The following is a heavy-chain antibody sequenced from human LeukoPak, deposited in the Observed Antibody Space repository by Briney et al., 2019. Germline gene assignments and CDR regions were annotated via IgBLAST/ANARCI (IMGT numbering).Heavy chain of an antibody. Sequence: SETLSLTCTVSGGSISSYYWSWIRQPPGKGLEWIGYIYYSGSTNYNPSLKSRVTISVDTSKNQFSLKLSSVTAADTAVYYCARGRGYSSYWGQGTLVTVSS. D-gene: IGHD5-18*01. CDR1: GGSISSYY. V-gene: IGHV4-59*12. CDR2: IYYSGST. CDR3: ARGRGYSSY. J-gene: IGHJ4*02.